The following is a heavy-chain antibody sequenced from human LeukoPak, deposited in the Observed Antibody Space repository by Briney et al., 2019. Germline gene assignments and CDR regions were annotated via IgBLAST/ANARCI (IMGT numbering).Heavy chain of an antibody. CDR3: ARWSGSVTARNYYYYMDV. CDR1: GGSVRRGNHY. Sequence: SETLSLTCTVSGGSVRRGNHYWTWIRQPAGSGLEWIGRIYTSGTTDYNPSLRTRVTISVDAYRNQFSLNLSSVTAADTAVYYCARWSGSVTARNYYYYMDVWGEGTTVTVSS. V-gene: IGHV4-61*02. J-gene: IGHJ6*03. CDR2: IYTSGTT. D-gene: IGHD6-6*01.